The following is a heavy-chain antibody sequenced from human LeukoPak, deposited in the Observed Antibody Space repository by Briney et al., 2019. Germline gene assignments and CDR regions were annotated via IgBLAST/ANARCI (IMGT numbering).Heavy chain of an antibody. D-gene: IGHD6-13*01. J-gene: IGHJ6*02. Sequence: PGGSLRLSCAASGFTFSSHAMHWVRQAPGKGLEYVSAITSNGGGTYYANSVKGRFTISRDNSKNTLYLQMGSLRAEDMAVYYCVRYTAAAGEGGYYYYGMDVWGQGTTVTVSS. CDR2: ITSNGGGT. CDR1: GFTFSSHA. CDR3: VRYTAAAGEGGYYYYGMDV. V-gene: IGHV3-64*01.